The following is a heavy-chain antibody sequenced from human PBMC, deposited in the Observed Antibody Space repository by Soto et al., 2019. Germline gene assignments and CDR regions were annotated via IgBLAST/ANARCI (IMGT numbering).Heavy chain of an antibody. Sequence: GESLKISCQASGYSFTSYWIGWVRQMPGKGLEWMGIIYPGDSDTRYSPSFQGQVTISADKSISTAYLQWSSLKASDTAMYYCARATERWLQSPFDYWGQGTLVTVSS. CDR2: IYPGDSDT. J-gene: IGHJ4*02. CDR1: GYSFTSYW. D-gene: IGHD5-12*01. V-gene: IGHV5-51*01. CDR3: ARATERWLQSPFDY.